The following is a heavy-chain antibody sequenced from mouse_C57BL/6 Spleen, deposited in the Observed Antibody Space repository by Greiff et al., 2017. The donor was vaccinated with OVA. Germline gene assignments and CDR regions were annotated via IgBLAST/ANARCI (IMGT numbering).Heavy chain of an antibody. CDR3: TPLTGRDAMDY. CDR1: GFNIKDDY. V-gene: IGHV14-4*01. D-gene: IGHD4-1*01. Sequence: VQLQQSGAELVRPGASVKLSCPASGFNIKDDYMHWVKQRPEQGLEWIGWIDPENGDTEYASKVQGKATITADTSSNTAYLQLSSLTSEDTAVYYCTPLTGRDAMDYWGQGTSVTVSS. CDR2: IDPENGDT. J-gene: IGHJ4*01.